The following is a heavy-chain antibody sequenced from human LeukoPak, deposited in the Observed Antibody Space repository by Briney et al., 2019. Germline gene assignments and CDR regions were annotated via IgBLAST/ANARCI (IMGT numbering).Heavy chain of an antibody. CDR1: GFTFSTYA. V-gene: IGHV3-23*01. D-gene: IGHD6-13*01. CDR2: ISGSGGST. J-gene: IGHJ4*02. Sequence: GSLRLSCADSGFTFSTYAMSWVRQAPGKGLEWVSAISGSGGSTYYADSVKGRFTISRDNSKNTLYLQMNSLRAEDTALYYCAKDFGPSGGTEFEYWGQGTLVTVSS. CDR3: AKDFGPSGGTEFEY.